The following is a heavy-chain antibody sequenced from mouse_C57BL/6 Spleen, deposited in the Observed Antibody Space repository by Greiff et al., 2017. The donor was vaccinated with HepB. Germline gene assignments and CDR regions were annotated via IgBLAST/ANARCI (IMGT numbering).Heavy chain of an antibody. V-gene: IGHV3-1*01. CDR3: AREALLRVGGYFDV. CDR2: ISYSGST. CDR1: GYSITSGYD. J-gene: IGHJ1*03. Sequence: EVKVVESGPGMVKPSQSLSLTCTVTGYSITSGYDWHWIRHFPGNKLEWMGYISYSGSTNYNPSLKSRISITHDTSKNHFFLKLNSVTTEDTATYYCAREALLRVGGYFDVWGTGTTVTVSS. D-gene: IGHD1-2*01.